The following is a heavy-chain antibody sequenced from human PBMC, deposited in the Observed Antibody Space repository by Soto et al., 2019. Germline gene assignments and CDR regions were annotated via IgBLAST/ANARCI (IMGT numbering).Heavy chain of an antibody. CDR2: IYYSGNT. CDR3: ARDKITGLFDY. V-gene: IGHV4-39*02. D-gene: IGHD2-8*02. J-gene: IGHJ4*02. CDR1: GGSISISSSNYY. Sequence: SETLSLTCTVSGGSISISSSNYYWAWVRQPPGKGLEWIGSIYYSGNTYYTPSLKSRVTISVDASKTQFSLNLSSVTAADTAVYYCARDKITGLFDYWGQGTLVTVSS.